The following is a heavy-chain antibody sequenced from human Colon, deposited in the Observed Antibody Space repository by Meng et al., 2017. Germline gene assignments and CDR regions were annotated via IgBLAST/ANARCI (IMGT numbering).Heavy chain of an antibody. CDR2: IYYSGST. Sequence: LQLQESGPGLVKPSETLSLTCTVSGGSIITSSYYWGWIRQPPGKGLEWIGNIYYSGSTYYNPSLKSRVTISVDTSKNQFSLKLTSVTAADTAVYYCARVVGGDQVDYWGQGTLVTVSS. V-gene: IGHV4-39*01. J-gene: IGHJ4*02. D-gene: IGHD3-10*01. CDR1: GGSIITSSYY. CDR3: ARVVGGDQVDY.